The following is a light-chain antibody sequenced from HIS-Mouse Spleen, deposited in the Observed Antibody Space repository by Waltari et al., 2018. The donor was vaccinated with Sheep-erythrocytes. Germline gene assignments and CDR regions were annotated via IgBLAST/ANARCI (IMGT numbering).Light chain of an antibody. CDR3: SSYTSSSTQV. J-gene: IGLJ2*01. CDR1: SSDVGGYNY. CDR2: EVS. Sequence: QSALTQPASVSGSPGQSITISCTGTSSDVGGYNYVSWYQQHPGKAPKLMIYEVSTRPPGVSNRFSGSKSGNTASLTISGLQAEDEADYYCSSYTSSSTQVFGGGTKLTVL. V-gene: IGLV2-14*01.